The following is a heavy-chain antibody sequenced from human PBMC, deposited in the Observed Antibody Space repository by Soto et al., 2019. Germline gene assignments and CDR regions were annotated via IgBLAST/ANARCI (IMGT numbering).Heavy chain of an antibody. CDR1: GGTFSSYW. CDR3: ARQQGRIAAEVDV. D-gene: IGHD6-25*01. V-gene: IGHV5-10-1*01. Sequence: PGESLKISCKGSGGTFSSYWSIWVRQMPGKGLEWMGRIDPSDSSTNYSSSLRCRVTISLDKSISTAYLQWSSLEASDTAIYYCARQQGRIAAEVDVWGQGTTVTVSS. CDR2: IDPSDSST. J-gene: IGHJ6*02.